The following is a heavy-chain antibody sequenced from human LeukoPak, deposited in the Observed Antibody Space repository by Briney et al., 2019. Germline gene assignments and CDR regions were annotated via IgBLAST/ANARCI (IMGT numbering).Heavy chain of an antibody. CDR3: ARDRDSSGENWFDP. CDR2: ISYDGSNK. Sequence: GGSLRLSCAASGFTFSSYAMHWVRQAPGKGLEWVAAISYDGSNKYYADSVKGRFTISRDNSKNTLYLQMNSLRAEDTAVYYCARDRDSSGENWFDPWGQGTLVTVSS. CDR1: GFTFSSYA. D-gene: IGHD3-22*01. J-gene: IGHJ5*02. V-gene: IGHV3-30-3*01.